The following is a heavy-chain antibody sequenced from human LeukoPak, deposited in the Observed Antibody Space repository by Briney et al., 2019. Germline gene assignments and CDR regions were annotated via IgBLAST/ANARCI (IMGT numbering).Heavy chain of an antibody. CDR3: AKEASDYDYVWGSYRYSDY. CDR1: GFTFSSYA. J-gene: IGHJ4*02. D-gene: IGHD3-16*02. CDR2: ISYDGSNK. V-gene: IGHV3-30-3*01. Sequence: GGSLRLSCAASGFTFSSYAMHWVRQAPGKGLEWVAVISYDGSNKYYADSVKGRFTISRDNSKNTLYLQMNSLRAEDTAVYYCAKEASDYDYVWGSYRYSDYWGQGTLVTVSS.